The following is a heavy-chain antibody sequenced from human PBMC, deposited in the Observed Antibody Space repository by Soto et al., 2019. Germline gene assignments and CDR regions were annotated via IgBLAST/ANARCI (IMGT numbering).Heavy chain of an antibody. Sequence: QVQLVESGGGVVQPGRSLRLSCAASGFTFSSYAMHWVRQAPGKGLEWVAVISYDGSNKYYADSVKGRFTISRDNSKNTLYLQMNSLRAEDTAVYYCASGYSSGISPGYWGQGTLVTVSS. V-gene: IGHV3-30-3*01. CDR2: ISYDGSNK. CDR1: GFTFSSYA. CDR3: ASGYSSGISPGY. J-gene: IGHJ4*02. D-gene: IGHD6-19*01.